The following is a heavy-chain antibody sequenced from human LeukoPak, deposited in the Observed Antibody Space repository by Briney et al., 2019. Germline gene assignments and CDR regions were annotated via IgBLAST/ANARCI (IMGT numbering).Heavy chain of an antibody. CDR3: ARDGGYSADFDY. CDR2: TWSDGTNK. CDR1: GFTFSNYA. J-gene: IGHJ4*02. D-gene: IGHD1-1*01. Sequence: PGGSLRLSCAASGFTFSNYAIHWVRQAPGKGLEWVAVTWSDGTNKYYADSVKGRFTISRDNSKKTVYLQMNSLRAEDTAVCYCARDGGYSADFDYWGQGTLVTVSS. V-gene: IGHV3-33*01.